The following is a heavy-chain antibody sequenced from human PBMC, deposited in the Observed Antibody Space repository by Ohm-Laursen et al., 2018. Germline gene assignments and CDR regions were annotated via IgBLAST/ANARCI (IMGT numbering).Heavy chain of an antibody. Sequence: SLRLSCAAPGFTFSSYEMNWVRQAPGKGLEWVSGISGSGSRTYYADSVKGRFTISRDNSKNTVHLQMNSLRAEDTAVYYCAKVYYCSGGSCYSWELTNGFDIWGQGTVVTVSS. J-gene: IGHJ3*02. D-gene: IGHD2-15*01. V-gene: IGHV3-23*01. CDR1: GFTFSSYE. CDR3: AKVYYCSGGSCYSWELTNGFDI. CDR2: ISGSGSRT.